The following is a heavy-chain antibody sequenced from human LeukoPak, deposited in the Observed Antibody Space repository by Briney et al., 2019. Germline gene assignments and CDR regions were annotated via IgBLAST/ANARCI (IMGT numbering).Heavy chain of an antibody. CDR1: GFAFSSYD. Sequence: KPGGSLRLSCTASGFAFSSYDMNWVRQAPGKGLEGVSYISGGSTYIYYKDSVKGRFTISRDNAKNSLYLQMESLSAEDTAVYYCARESGIMVGDYYYYYMDVWGIGTTVTVSS. CDR2: ISGGSTYI. J-gene: IGHJ6*03. V-gene: IGHV3-21*01. D-gene: IGHD1-26*01. CDR3: ARESGIMVGDYYYYYMDV.